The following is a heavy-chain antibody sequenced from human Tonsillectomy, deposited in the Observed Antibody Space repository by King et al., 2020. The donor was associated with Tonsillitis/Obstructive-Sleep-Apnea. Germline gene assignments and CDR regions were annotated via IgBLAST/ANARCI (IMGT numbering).Heavy chain of an antibody. Sequence: VQLQESGGGLVQPGGSLRLSCVASGYMFTSYAMTWVRLAPGKGLDWVSAISGTGGGRFFAESVKGRFTISCDTSKQTVYLQMDSLRADDTAVYYCAKVKFDGAAFDSLDSWGQGTLVTVSS. J-gene: IGHJ4*02. V-gene: IGHV3-23*01. D-gene: IGHD5-24*01. CDR3: AKVKFDGAAFDSLDS. CDR2: ISGTGGGR. CDR1: GYMFTSYA.